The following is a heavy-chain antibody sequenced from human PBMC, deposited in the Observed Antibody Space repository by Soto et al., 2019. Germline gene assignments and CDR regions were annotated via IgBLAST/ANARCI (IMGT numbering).Heavy chain of an antibody. V-gene: IGHV3-7*03. CDR2: IKQDGSEK. CDR1: GFTFSSYW. Sequence: GSLRLSCAASGFTFSSYWMSWVRQAPGKGLEWVANIKQDGSEKYYVDSVKGRFTISRDNAKNSLYLQINSLRAEDTAVYYCARVGWNHYYYYYGMDVWGQGTTVTVSS. CDR3: ARVGWNHYYYYYGMDV. D-gene: IGHD1-1*01. J-gene: IGHJ6*02.